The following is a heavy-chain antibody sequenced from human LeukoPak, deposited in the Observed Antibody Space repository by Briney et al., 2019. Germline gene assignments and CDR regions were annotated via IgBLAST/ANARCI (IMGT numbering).Heavy chain of an antibody. CDR2: ISGNGGST. J-gene: IGHJ3*02. CDR1: GFTFSSYA. Sequence: PGGSLRLSCAASGFTFSSYAMGWVRQAPGKGLEWVSGISGNGGSTYYADPVKGRFTISRDNSKSTMFLQVNSLRAEDTAIYYCAKGTQLWPRAFDIWGQGTMVTVSS. V-gene: IGHV3-23*01. CDR3: AKGTQLWPRAFDI. D-gene: IGHD5-18*01.